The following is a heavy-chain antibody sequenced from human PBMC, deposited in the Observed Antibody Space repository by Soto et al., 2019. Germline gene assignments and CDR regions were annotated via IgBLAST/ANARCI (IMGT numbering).Heavy chain of an antibody. J-gene: IGHJ5*02. CDR3: AKRAYCSTFSCTFDP. D-gene: IGHD2-2*01. CDR1: GFTFDTYA. CDR2: IGGGGGSK. V-gene: IGHV3-23*01. Sequence: EVQLLESGGGLVQPGGSLRLSCAASGFTFDTYAMTWIRQAPGKGLEWVSAIGGGGGSKDYADYVKGGFTISRDNSKKTLYLQMTSLRVEDTAVYYCAKRAYCSTFSCTFDPWGQGILVNVS.